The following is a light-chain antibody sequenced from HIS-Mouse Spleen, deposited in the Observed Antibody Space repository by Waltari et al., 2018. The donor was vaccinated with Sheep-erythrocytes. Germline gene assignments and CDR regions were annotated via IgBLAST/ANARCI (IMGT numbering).Light chain of an antibody. CDR2: YDD. CDR3: AAWDDSLNGWV. J-gene: IGLJ3*02. CDR1: SSNIGNNP. V-gene: IGLV1-36*01. Sequence: QSVLTQPPSVSEAPRQRVTISCSGSSSNIGNNPVNWYQQLPGQAPKLLIYYDDLLPSGVSDRFSGSKSGTSASLAISGLQSEDEADYYCAAWDDSLNGWVFGGGTKLTVL.